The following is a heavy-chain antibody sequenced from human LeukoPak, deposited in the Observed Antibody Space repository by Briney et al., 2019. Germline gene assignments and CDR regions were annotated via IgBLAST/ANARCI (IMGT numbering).Heavy chain of an antibody. CDR2: ISSSSSYI. CDR1: GFTFSSYS. V-gene: IGHV3-21*01. J-gene: IGHJ5*02. D-gene: IGHD3-3*01. CDR3: ARDPHDYDKLRFLESNWFDP. Sequence: PGGSLRLSCAASGFTFSSYSMNWVRQAPGKGLEWVSSISSSSSYIYYADSVKGRFTISRDNAKNSLYLQMNSLRAEDTAVYYCARDPHDYDKLRFLESNWFDPWGQGTLVTVSS.